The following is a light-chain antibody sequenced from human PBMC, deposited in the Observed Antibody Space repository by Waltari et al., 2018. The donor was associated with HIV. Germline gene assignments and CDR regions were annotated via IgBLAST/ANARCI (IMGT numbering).Light chain of an antibody. J-gene: IGLJ3*02. V-gene: IGLV2-8*01. CDR3: SSYAGDNNLL. CDR2: EVS. Sequence: QSALTQPHSASGSPGQSVTISCTGTSRDVGSYTSVSWYQQYPGNAPHLIIYEVSKRPSGVPDRFSGSKSGNTASLTVSGLQAEDEADYYCSSYAGDNNLLFGGGTKLTVL. CDR1: SRDVGSYTS.